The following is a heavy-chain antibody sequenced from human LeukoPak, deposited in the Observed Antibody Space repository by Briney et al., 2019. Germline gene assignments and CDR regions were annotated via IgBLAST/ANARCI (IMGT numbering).Heavy chain of an antibody. CDR2: MNPNSGNT. CDR1: GYTFTSYD. J-gene: IGHJ5*02. D-gene: IGHD3-10*01. CDR3: ARGLGFGKLYDWFDP. Sequence: GASAKVSCKASGYTFTSYDINWVRQATGQGLEWMGWMNPNSGNTGYAQKFQGRVTMTRNTSISTAYMELSSLRSEDTAVYYCARGLGFGKLYDWFDPWGQGTLVTVSS. V-gene: IGHV1-8*01.